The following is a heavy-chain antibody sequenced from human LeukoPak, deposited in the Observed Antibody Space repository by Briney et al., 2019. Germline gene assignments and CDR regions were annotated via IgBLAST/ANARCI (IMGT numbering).Heavy chain of an antibody. CDR3: AKRRGSEWLPLDY. J-gene: IGHJ4*02. V-gene: IGHV3-23*01. CDR1: GFTFSSYA. Sequence: GGSLRLSCAASGFTFSSYAMSWVRQAPGKGLEWVSTISGSGNSTYYADSVKGRFTISRDNSKNTLCLQLNSLRAEDTALYYCAKRRGSEWLPLDYWGQGTLVTVSS. D-gene: IGHD3-3*01. CDR2: ISGSGNST.